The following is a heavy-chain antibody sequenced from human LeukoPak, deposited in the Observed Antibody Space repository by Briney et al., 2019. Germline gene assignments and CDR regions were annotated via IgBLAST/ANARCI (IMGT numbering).Heavy chain of an antibody. J-gene: IGHJ3*02. CDR3: ARGDSSGWLDAFDI. Sequence: PGGSLRLSCAASGFTFSSYGMHWVRQAPGKGLKWVAFIRYDGSNKYYADSVKGRFTISRDNSKNTLYLQMNSLRAEDTAVYYCARGDSSGWLDAFDIWGQGTMVTVSS. V-gene: IGHV3-30*02. D-gene: IGHD6-19*01. CDR2: IRYDGSNK. CDR1: GFTFSSYG.